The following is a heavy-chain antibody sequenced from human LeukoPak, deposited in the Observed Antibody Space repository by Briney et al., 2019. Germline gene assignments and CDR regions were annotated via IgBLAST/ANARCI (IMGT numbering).Heavy chain of an antibody. V-gene: IGHV1-2*02. CDR3: ARDRDYSNTERGFDY. CDR1: GYTFTDYY. J-gene: IGHJ4*02. CDR2: INPNSCET. D-gene: IGHD4-11*01. Sequence: ASVKVSCKTSGYTFTDYYIHWVRQAPGQGLEWMGWINPNSCETNSAQKFQGRVTMTGDTSISTAYMELSRVTSGDTAVYYCARDRDYSNTERGFDYWGQGTLVTVSS.